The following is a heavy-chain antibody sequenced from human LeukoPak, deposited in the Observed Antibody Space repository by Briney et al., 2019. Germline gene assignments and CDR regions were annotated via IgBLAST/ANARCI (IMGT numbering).Heavy chain of an antibody. V-gene: IGHV3-33*01. CDR2: VWYDGSNK. J-gene: IGHJ6*03. D-gene: IGHD6-13*01. CDR1: GFTFSSYG. Sequence: GGSLRLSCAASGFTFSSYGMHWVRQAPGKGREWVAVVWYDGSNKYYEDSVKGRFTISRDNSKNTLYLQMNSLRDEDTAVYYCASAGEYYYYYMDVWGKGTTVTVSS. CDR3: ASAGEYYYYYMDV.